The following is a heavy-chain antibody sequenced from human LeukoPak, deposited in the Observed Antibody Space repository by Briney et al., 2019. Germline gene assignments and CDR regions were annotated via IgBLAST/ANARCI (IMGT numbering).Heavy chain of an antibody. V-gene: IGHV3-74*01. D-gene: IGHD3-3*01. Sequence: GGSLRLSCAASGFIFSDHWMHWVRHAPGKGLVWLSRINNDGSSTIYADSVKGRFTFSRDNAENTLFLEMSSLRVEDTAVYYCVRERNNFWSGHHSIFDSWGQGTLVTVSS. CDR1: GFIFSDHW. J-gene: IGHJ4*02. CDR2: INNDGSST. CDR3: VRERNNFWSGHHSIFDS.